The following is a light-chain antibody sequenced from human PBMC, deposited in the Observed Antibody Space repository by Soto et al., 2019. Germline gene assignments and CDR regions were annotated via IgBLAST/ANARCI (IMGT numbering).Light chain of an antibody. CDR1: QSVSSY. CDR2: GAS. J-gene: IGKJ5*01. Sequence: EVVLTQSPATLSVSPGERATLSCRASQSVSSYLAWYQQKPGQAPRLLIYGASTRATGIPATFSGSGSGTEFTLTIGSLQSEDFAVYYCQQYNNWPITFGQGTRLEIK. V-gene: IGKV3-15*01. CDR3: QQYNNWPIT.